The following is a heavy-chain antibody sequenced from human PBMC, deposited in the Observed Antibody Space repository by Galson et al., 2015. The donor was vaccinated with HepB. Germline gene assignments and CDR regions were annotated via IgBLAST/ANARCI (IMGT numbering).Heavy chain of an antibody. Sequence: SVKVSCKASGYTFSSYAISWVRQAPGQGLEWMGWICDFSGNTNLAQTLQGRVTMTTDTSTSTAYVELKSLRSDDTAVYYCARGGLDTALVYLDYWGQGTLVTVSS. V-gene: IGHV1-18*04. CDR3: ARGGLDTALVYLDY. CDR1: GYTFSSYA. D-gene: IGHD5-18*01. CDR2: ICDFSGNT. J-gene: IGHJ4*02.